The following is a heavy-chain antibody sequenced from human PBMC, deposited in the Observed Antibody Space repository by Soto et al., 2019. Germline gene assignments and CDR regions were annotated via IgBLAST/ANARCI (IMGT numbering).Heavy chain of an antibody. V-gene: IGHV4-31*03. Sequence: SETLSLTCTVSGGSISSGGYYWSWIRQHPGKGLEWIGYIYYSGSTYYNPSLKSRVTISVDTSKNQFSLKLSSVTAADTAVYYCARVLPFYCDYWGQGTLGTVPQ. CDR1: GGSISSGGYY. J-gene: IGHJ4*02. CDR2: IYYSGST. D-gene: IGHD2-15*01. CDR3: ARVLPFYCDY.